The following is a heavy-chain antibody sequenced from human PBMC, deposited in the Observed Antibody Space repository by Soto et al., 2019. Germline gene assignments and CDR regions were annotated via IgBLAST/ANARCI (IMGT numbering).Heavy chain of an antibody. V-gene: IGHV4-59*08. CDR2: IYYSGGT. D-gene: IGHD1-26*01. Sequence: QVQLQESGPGLVKPSETLSLTCTVSGGSISSYYWSWIRQPPGKGLEWIGYIYYSGGTNYNPSLKDPVTTTRDNSQNPFYLQVSFVTAGNPAVYFLARRWGRTFDYWGQGTLVTVSS. CDR3: ARRWGRTFDY. J-gene: IGHJ4*02. CDR1: GGSISSYY.